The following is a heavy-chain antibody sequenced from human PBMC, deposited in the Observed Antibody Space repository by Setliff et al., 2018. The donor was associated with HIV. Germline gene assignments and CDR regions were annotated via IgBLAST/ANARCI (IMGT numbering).Heavy chain of an antibody. Sequence: SETRSLTCTVSGGSISSYYWSWIRQPAGKGLEWIGRIYTSGSTNYNPSLKSRVTISVDTSKNQFSLKLTSVTAADTAVYYCARRIDNSGTFPDKNWFDTWGQGSLVTVSS. V-gene: IGHV4-4*07. J-gene: IGHJ5*02. CDR3: ARRIDNSGTFPDKNWFDT. D-gene: IGHD3-10*01. CDR1: GGSISSYY. CDR2: IYTSGST.